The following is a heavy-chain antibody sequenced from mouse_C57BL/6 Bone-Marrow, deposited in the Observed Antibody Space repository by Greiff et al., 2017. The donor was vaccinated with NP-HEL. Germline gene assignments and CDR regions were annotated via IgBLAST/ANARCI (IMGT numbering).Heavy chain of an antibody. Sequence: DVQLQESGGDLVKPGGSLKLSCAASGFTFSSYGMSWVRQTPDKRLEWVATISSGGGYTYYPDSVKGRFTISRDNAKNTLYLQMSSLKSEDTAMYYCARGDGNYVAWFAYWGQGTLVTVSA. V-gene: IGHV5-6*01. CDR2: ISSGGGYT. J-gene: IGHJ3*01. CDR3: ARGDGNYVAWFAY. D-gene: IGHD2-1*01. CDR1: GFTFSSYG.